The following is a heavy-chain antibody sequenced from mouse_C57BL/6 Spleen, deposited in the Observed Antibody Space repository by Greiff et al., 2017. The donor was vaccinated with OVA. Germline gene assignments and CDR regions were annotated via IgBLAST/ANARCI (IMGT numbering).Heavy chain of an antibody. J-gene: IGHJ1*03. CDR2: IDPSDSYT. Sequence: QVQLKQSGAELVKPGASVKLSCKASGYTFTSYWMQWVKQRPGQGLEWIGEIDPSDSYTNYNQKFKGKATLTVDTSSSTAYMQLSSLTSEDSAVYYCARSAPYYYGSSYWYVDVWGTGTTVTVSS. V-gene: IGHV1-50*01. D-gene: IGHD1-1*01. CDR1: GYTFTSYW. CDR3: ARSAPYYYGSSYWYVDV.